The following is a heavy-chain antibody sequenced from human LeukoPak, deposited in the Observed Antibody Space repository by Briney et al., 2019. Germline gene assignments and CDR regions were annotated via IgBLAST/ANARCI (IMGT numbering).Heavy chain of an antibody. J-gene: IGHJ5*02. CDR2: TYYRSKWYN. V-gene: IGHV6-1*01. D-gene: IGHD2-15*01. Sequence: SQTLSLTCAISGDSVSSNSAAWNWIRQSPSRGLEWLGRTYYRSKWYNDYAVSVKSRITINPDTSKNQFSLQLNSVTPEDTAVYYCARESICSGGSCRWFYPWGQGTLVTVSS. CDR1: GDSVSSNSAA. CDR3: ARESICSGGSCRWFYP.